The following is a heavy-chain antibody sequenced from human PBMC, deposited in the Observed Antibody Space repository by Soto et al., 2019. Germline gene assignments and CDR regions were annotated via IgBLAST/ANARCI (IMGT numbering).Heavy chain of an antibody. CDR3: TTDLYYDFWSGYPGP. CDR2: IKSKTDGGTT. CDR1: GFTFSNVW. J-gene: IGHJ5*02. D-gene: IGHD3-3*01. Sequence: GGALTLSCAASGFTFSNVWMNRVRQAPGKGLEWVGRIKSKTDGGTTDYAAPVKGRFTISRDDSKNTLNLQMNSLKTEDTAVYYCTTDLYYDFWSGYPGPWGQGTLVTVSS. V-gene: IGHV3-15*07.